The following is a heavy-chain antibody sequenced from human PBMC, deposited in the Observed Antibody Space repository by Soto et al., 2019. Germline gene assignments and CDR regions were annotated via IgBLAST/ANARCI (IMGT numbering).Heavy chain of an antibody. D-gene: IGHD5-18*01. CDR3: VRHGAVDTTNWFDP. J-gene: IGHJ5*02. CDR1: GFTFSDSY. V-gene: IGHV3-11*01. Sequence: GGSLRLSCAASGFTFSDSYMSWIRQAPGKGLEWVSYISTSGSTIYYADSVKGRFTISRDNAKNSVFLQMSSLRAEDTAVYYCVRHGAVDTTNWFDPWGQGTLVTVSS. CDR2: ISTSGSTI.